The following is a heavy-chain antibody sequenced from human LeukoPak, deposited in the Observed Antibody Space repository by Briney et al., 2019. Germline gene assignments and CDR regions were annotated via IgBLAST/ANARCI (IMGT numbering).Heavy chain of an antibody. Sequence: GGSLRLSCATSGFTFSTYWMTWVRQAPGKGLEWVANIKQDGSEKYYVDSVKGRFTISRDNAENSLYLQMNSLRAEDTAVYFCVRDQGTTVTSYAFDIWGQGTMVTVSS. D-gene: IGHD4-17*01. CDR1: GFTFSTYW. J-gene: IGHJ3*02. CDR3: VRDQGTTVTSYAFDI. CDR2: IKQDGSEK. V-gene: IGHV3-7*01.